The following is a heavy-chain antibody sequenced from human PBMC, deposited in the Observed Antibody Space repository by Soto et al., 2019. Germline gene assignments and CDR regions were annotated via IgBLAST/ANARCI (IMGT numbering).Heavy chain of an antibody. CDR1: GYTFTRYT. CDR2: INPDNGNT. V-gene: IGHV1-3*01. Sequence: QVQLVQSGAEVKKPGASVKISCKASGYTFTRYTMNWVRQAPGQRLEWMGWINPDNGNTKSSQKFQDRVIITRDTSASTADMDLSSLRFEDTAVYYCARGIATGQLDPWGQGTLVTVSS. CDR3: ARGIATGQLDP. D-gene: IGHD2-21*01. J-gene: IGHJ5*02.